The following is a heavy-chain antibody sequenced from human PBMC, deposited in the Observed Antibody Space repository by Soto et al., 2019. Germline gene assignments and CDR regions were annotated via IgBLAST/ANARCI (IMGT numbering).Heavy chain of an antibody. Sequence: EVQLVESGGDLVQPGGSLRLSCAASGFSFSIFWMHWVRQAPGKGLVWVSSINGGGSSADYADSVKGRFTFSRDNAKNTGYLQMNRLRAEDTAVYYCTRGGGYSGYDPFDYWGQGTLVTVSS. CDR1: GFSFSIFW. D-gene: IGHD5-12*01. CDR2: INGGGSSA. J-gene: IGHJ4*02. CDR3: TRGGGYSGYDPFDY. V-gene: IGHV3-74*01.